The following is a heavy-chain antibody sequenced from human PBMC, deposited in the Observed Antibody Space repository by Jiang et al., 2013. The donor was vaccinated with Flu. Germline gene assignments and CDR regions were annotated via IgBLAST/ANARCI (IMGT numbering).Heavy chain of an antibody. D-gene: IGHD3-22*01. V-gene: IGHV1-58*02. CDR2: IVVGSGNT. Sequence: GAEVKKPGTSVKVSCKASGFTFTSSAMQWVRQARGQRLEWIGWIVVGSGNTNYAQKFQERVTITRDMSTSTAYMELSSLRSEDTAVYYCAAALSETVSGSHWYFDLWGRGTLVTVSS. CDR3: AAALSETVSGSHWYFDL. CDR1: GFTFTSSA. J-gene: IGHJ2*01.